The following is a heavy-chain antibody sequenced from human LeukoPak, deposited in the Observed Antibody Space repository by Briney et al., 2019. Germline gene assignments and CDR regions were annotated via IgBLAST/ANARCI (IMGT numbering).Heavy chain of an antibody. CDR2: IIPIFGTA. CDR3: AKYSSGWYPNWFDP. CDR1: GGTFSSYA. D-gene: IGHD6-19*01. Sequence: SVKVSCKASGGTFSSYAISWVRQAPGQGLESMGGIIPIFGTANYAQKFQGRVTITADESTSTAYMELSSLRSEDTAVYYCAKYSSGWYPNWFDPWGQGTLVTVSS. J-gene: IGHJ5*02. V-gene: IGHV1-69*01.